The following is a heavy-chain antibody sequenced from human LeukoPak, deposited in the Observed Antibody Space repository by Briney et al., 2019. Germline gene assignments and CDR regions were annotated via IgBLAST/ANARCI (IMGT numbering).Heavy chain of an antibody. CDR2: IYYSGNT. D-gene: IGHD3/OR15-3a*01. CDR1: GVSTSSSNSY. Sequence: SETLSLTCTVSGVSTSSSNSYWGWLRQPPGRGLEWIGSIYYSGNTYYNASLKSQVSISIDTSKNQFSLKLTSVTAADTAVYYCARQTGSGLFILPGGQGTLVTVSS. CDR3: ARQTGSGLFILP. V-gene: IGHV4-39*01. J-gene: IGHJ4*02.